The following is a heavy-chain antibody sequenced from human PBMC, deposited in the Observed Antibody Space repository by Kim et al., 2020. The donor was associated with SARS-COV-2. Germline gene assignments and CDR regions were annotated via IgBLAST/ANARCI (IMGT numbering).Heavy chain of an antibody. V-gene: IGHV3-53*01. CDR1: GFTVSSNY. CDR2: IYSGGST. J-gene: IGHJ6*01. Sequence: GGSLRLSCAASGFTVSSNYMSWVRQAPGKGLEWVSAIYSGGSTSYDASAEGRFTISRDNSKNTLYLQLNSLRAEDTAVDYCAREGRTELGGGDYFGMDD. CDR3: AREGRTELGGGDYFGMDD. D-gene: IGHD2-21*01.